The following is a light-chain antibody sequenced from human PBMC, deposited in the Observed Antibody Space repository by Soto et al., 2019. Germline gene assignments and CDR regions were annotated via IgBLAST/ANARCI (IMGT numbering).Light chain of an antibody. CDR3: QQSYSTPLT. J-gene: IGKJ4*01. V-gene: IGKV1-39*01. CDR1: QSISSY. Sequence: DHQVNQSPSSLSASVGDRVTITCRASQSISSYLNWYQQKPGKAPKPLIYAASSLQSGVPSRFSGSGSGTDFTLTISSLQPEDFATYYCQQSYSTPLTFGGGTKVDIK. CDR2: AAS.